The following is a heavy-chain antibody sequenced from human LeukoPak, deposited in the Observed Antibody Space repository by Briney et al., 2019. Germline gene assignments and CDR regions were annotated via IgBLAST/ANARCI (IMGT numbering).Heavy chain of an antibody. D-gene: IGHD1-26*01. CDR2: IIPIFGTA. CDR1: GGTFSSYA. CDR3: ARDHEGATGYFDY. J-gene: IGHJ4*02. V-gene: IGHV1-69*13. Sequence: SVKVSCKASGGTFSSYAISWVRQAPGQGLEWMGGIIPIFGTANYAQKFQGRVTITADESTSTAYMELSSLRSEDTAVYYCARDHEGATGYFDYWGQGTLVTVSS.